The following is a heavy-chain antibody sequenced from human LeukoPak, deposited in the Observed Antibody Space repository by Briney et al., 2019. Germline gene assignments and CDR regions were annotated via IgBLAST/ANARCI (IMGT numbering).Heavy chain of an antibody. CDR1: GGSISSYY. V-gene: IGHV4-4*07. Sequence: SETLSLTCTVSGGSISSYYWSWIRQPAGKGLEWIGRIYTSGSTNYNPSLKSRVTMSVDTSKNQFSLKLSSVTAADTAVYYCARVLYEVVAATPIDYWGQGTLVTVSS. D-gene: IGHD2-15*01. CDR2: IYTSGST. CDR3: ARVLYEVVAATPIDY. J-gene: IGHJ4*02.